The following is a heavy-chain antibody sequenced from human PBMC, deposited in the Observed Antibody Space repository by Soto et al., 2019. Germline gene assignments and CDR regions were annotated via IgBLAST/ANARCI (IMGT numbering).Heavy chain of an antibody. CDR3: ARGGFPAYDEYSREV. CDR1: GFTFSADA. Sequence: AGSLRHSCAASGFTFSADAMSWVRQAPGKGLEWVSGISGSGGSTYYADSVKGRFTISRDNSENTLYLQVNSLRAEDKAVYYGARGGFPAYDEYSREVWAQGTRV. J-gene: IGHJ6*02. CDR2: ISGSGGST. V-gene: IGHV3-23*01. D-gene: IGHD3-16*01.